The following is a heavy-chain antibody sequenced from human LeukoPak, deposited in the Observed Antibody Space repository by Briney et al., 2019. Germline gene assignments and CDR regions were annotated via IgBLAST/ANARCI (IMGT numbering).Heavy chain of an antibody. V-gene: IGHV1-2*02. CDR1: GYTFTGYY. CDR3: ARDGYGDPLPTKGYDY. D-gene: IGHD4-17*01. CDR2: INPNSGGT. J-gene: IGHJ4*02. Sequence: ASVKVSCKASGYTFTGYYIHWVRQAPGQGLEWMGWINPNSGGTNYAQKFQGRVTMTRDTSISTAYMDLSRLRSDDTAVYYCARDGYGDPLPTKGYDYWGQGTLVTVSS.